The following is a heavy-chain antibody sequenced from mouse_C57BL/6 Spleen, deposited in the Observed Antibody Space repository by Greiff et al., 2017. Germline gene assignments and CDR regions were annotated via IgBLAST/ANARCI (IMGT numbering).Heavy chain of an antibody. D-gene: IGHD2-13*01. V-gene: IGHV5-6*01. CDR2: ISSGGSYT. Sequence: EVKLVESGGDLVKPGGSLKLSCAASGFTFSSYGMSWVRQTPDKRLEWVATISSGGSYTYYPDSVKGRFTISRDNAKKTLYLQMSSLKSEDTAMYYCARHDYQAWFAYWGQGTLVTVSA. CDR1: GFTFSSYG. CDR3: ARHDYQAWFAY. J-gene: IGHJ3*01.